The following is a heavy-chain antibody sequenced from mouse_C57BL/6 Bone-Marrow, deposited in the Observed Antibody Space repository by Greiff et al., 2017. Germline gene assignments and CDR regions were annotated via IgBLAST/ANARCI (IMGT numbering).Heavy chain of an antibody. CDR1: GYTFTSYG. CDR3: ACDYCGSSYPYYAMDY. CDR2: IYPRSGNT. J-gene: IGHJ4*01. V-gene: IGHV1-81*01. Sequence: VQLQQSGAELARPGASVKLSCKASGYTFTSYGISWVKQRTGQGLEWIGEIYPRSGNTYYNEKFKGKATLTADKSSSTAYMELRRLTSEDSAVXCCACDYCGSSYPYYAMDYWGQGTSVTVSS. D-gene: IGHD1-1*01.